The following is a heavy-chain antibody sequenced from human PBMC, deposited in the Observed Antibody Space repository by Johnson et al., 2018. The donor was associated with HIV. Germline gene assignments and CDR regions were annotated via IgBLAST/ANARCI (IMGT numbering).Heavy chain of an antibody. CDR2: ISYDGSNK. CDR3: SKGGSGTTRIRAQKGAFDI. J-gene: IGHJ3*02. Sequence: QVQLVESGGGVVQPGRSLRLSCAASGFTFSSYGMHWVRQAPGKGLEWVAVISYDGSNKYFAASVKGRFTITSDNSKNTLYLQMNSLRAEDTAVYYCSKGGSGTTRIRAQKGAFDIWGQGTMVTVSS. CDR1: GFTFSSYG. D-gene: IGHD6-19*01. V-gene: IGHV3-30*18.